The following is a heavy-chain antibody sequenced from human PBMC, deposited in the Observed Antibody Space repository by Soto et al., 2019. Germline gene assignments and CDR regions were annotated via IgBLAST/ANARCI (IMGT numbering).Heavy chain of an antibody. D-gene: IGHD3-16*02. Sequence: SETLSLTCAVSGGSISSSNWWSWVRQPPGKGLEWIGYIYYSGSTYYNPSLKSRVTISVDTSKNQFSLKLSSVTAADTAVYYCASESDRELSPWGQGTLVTVSS. V-gene: IGHV4-4*02. CDR3: ASESDRELSP. CDR2: IYYSGST. J-gene: IGHJ5*02. CDR1: GGSISSSNW.